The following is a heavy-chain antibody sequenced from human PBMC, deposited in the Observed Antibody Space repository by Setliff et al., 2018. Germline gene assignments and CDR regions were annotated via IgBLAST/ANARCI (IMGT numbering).Heavy chain of an antibody. V-gene: IGHV4-59*02. CDR1: GGSVSTYY. J-gene: IGHJ4*02. Sequence: PSETLSLTCTVSGGSVSTYYWSWIRQPPGKGLEWIGFIFYSGYTHYNPSPKSRVTMSVDVSRDQFSLELSSVTAADTAVYFCARGSGRGYSYGLFDYWGQGSLGTVS. CDR3: ARGSGRGYSYGLFDY. CDR2: IFYSGYT. D-gene: IGHD5-18*01.